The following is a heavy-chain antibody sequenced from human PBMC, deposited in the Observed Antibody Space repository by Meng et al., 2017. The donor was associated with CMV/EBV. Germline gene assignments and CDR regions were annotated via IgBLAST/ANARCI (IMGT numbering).Heavy chain of an antibody. CDR1: GFTFSSYS. J-gene: IGHJ4*02. Sequence: GESLKISCAASGFTFSSYSMNWVRQAPGKGLEWVSYISISSSTIYYADSVKRRFTISRDNAKNSLSLQMNSLGAEDPAVYYCARDLVEDIVEVPAAITFDYWGQGTLVTVSS. V-gene: IGHV3-48*04. CDR2: ISISSSTI. D-gene: IGHD2-2*02. CDR3: ARDLVEDIVEVPAAITFDY.